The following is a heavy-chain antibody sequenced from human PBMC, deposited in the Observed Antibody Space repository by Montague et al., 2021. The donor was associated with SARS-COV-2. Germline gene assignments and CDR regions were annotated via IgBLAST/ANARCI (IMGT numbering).Heavy chain of an antibody. CDR1: GFSLSTSGIC. CDR3: ARIRYDILTGYQTLFDY. D-gene: IGHD3-9*01. Sequence: PGLVKPTQTLTLTCTFSGFSLSTSGICGSWIRQPPGKALEWLARXDWDDDKYYSTSLKTRLTISKDTSKNQVVLTMTNMDPVDTATYYCARIRYDILTGYQTLFDYWGQGTLVTVSS. J-gene: IGHJ4*02. CDR2: XDWDDDK. V-gene: IGHV2-70*11.